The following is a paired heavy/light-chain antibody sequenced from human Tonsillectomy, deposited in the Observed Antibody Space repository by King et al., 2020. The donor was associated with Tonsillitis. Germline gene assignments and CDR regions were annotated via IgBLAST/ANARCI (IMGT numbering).Light chain of an antibody. CDR3: YSTDSSGNHPV. CDR1: TLPKKY. Sequence: SYELTQPPSVSVSPGQTARITCSGDTLPKKYAYWYQQKSGQAPVLVIYEDSKRPSGIPERFSGSSSGTMATLTISGAQVEDEADYYCYSTDSSGNHPVFGGGTKLTVL. CDR2: EDS. J-gene: IGLJ2*01. V-gene: IGLV3-10*01.
Heavy chain of an antibody. CDR2: ISYDGSNK. J-gene: IGHJ4*02. D-gene: IGHD3-3*01. CDR1: GFTFSSYD. Sequence: QVQLVESGGGVVQPGRSLRLSCAASGFTFSSYDMHWVRQAPGKGLEWVAVISYDGSNKYYADSVKGRFTISRDNSKNTLYLQMNSLRAEDTAVYYCAKDHDFWSGYSVAPQAYFDYWGQGTLVTVSS. CDR3: AKDHDFWSGYSVAPQAYFDY. V-gene: IGHV3-30*18.